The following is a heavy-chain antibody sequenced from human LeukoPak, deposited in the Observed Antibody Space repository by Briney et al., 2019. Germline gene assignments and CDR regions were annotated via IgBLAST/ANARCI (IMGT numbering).Heavy chain of an antibody. CDR3: AKGDYYYDSSGFDY. CDR2: ISGSGGST. D-gene: IGHD3-22*01. Sequence: QSGGSLRLSCAASGFTFSSYAMSWVRQAPGKGLEWVSAISGSGGSTYYADSVKGRFTISRDNSKNTLYLQMNSLRAEDTAVYYCAKGDYYYDSSGFDYWGQGTLVTVSS. J-gene: IGHJ4*02. CDR1: GFTFSSYA. V-gene: IGHV3-23*01.